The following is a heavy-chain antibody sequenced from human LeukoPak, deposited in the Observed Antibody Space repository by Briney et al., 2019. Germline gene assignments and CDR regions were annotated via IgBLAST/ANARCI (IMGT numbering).Heavy chain of an antibody. Sequence: KPSETLSLTCTVSGGSISSYYWSWIRQPPGKGLEWIGYIYYSGSTNYNPSLKSRVTISVDTSKNQFSLKLSSVTAADTAVYYCARGNAYYDFWSGYYTYYGMDVWGQGTTVTVSS. CDR1: GGSISSYY. D-gene: IGHD3-3*01. CDR2: IYYSGST. CDR3: ARGNAYYDFWSGYYTYYGMDV. V-gene: IGHV4-59*12. J-gene: IGHJ6*02.